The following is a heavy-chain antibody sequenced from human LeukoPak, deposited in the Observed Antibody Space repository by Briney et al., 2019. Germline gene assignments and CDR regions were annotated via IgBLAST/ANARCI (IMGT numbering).Heavy chain of an antibody. Sequence: GSLRLSCAASGFTFSSYSMNWVRQAPGKGLEWVSSISSSSSYIYYADSVKGRFTISRDNAKNSLYLQMNSLRAEDTAVYYCASDSRQYDSSGYYLYYFDYWGQGTLVTVSS. V-gene: IGHV3-21*01. J-gene: IGHJ4*02. CDR1: GFTFSSYS. D-gene: IGHD3-22*01. CDR3: ASDSRQYDSSGYYLYYFDY. CDR2: ISSSSSYI.